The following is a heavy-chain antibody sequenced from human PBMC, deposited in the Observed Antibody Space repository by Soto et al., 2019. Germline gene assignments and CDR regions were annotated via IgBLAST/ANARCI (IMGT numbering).Heavy chain of an antibody. CDR3: ARDLRSVAAAGTQGENDD. Sequence: GASVKVSCKASGYTFTSYYMHWVRQAPGQGLEWMGIINPSGGSTSYAQKFQGRVTMTRDTSTSTVYMELSSLRSEDTAVYYCARDLRSVAAAGTQGENDDWGQGTLVTVS. D-gene: IGHD6-13*01. CDR2: INPSGGST. V-gene: IGHV1-46*01. J-gene: IGHJ4*02. CDR1: GYTFTSYY.